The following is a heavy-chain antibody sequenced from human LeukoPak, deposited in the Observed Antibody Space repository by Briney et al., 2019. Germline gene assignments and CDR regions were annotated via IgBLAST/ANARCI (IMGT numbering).Heavy chain of an antibody. CDR1: GFTFDDYA. D-gene: IGHD2-21*02. CDR2: ISWNSVTI. CDR3: ARGVTTGDY. V-gene: IGHV3-9*01. Sequence: PGGSLRLSCAASGFTFDDYAMHWVRQGPGKGLEWISGISWNSVTIDYADSVKGRFTMSRDNAKNSLYLQMNSLRAEDTAVYYCARGVTTGDYWGQGTLVTVSS. J-gene: IGHJ4*02.